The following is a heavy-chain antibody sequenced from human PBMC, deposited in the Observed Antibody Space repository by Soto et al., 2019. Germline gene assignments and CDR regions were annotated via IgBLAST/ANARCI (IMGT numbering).Heavy chain of an antibody. Sequence: GGSLRLSCAASGFTFSTYTMSWVRQAPGKGLEWVSGVSGSGSSTYHADSVRGRFTISRDNPKNTLYLQMNSLRAEDTAVYYCARNDDALYYYPMDVWGTGTTVTLSS. CDR1: GFTFSTYT. D-gene: IGHD3-16*01. CDR3: ARNDDALYYYPMDV. CDR2: VSGSGSST. J-gene: IGHJ6*03. V-gene: IGHV3-23*01.